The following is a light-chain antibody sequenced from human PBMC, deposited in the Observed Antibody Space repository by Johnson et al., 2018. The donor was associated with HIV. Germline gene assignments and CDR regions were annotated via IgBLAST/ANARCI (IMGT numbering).Light chain of an antibody. Sequence: QSVLTQSPSASGTPGQRVTISCTGSSANIGSNPVNWYHQLPGTAPKLLIYRNNQRPSGVPDRFSGSKSGTSASLAISGLQAEDEADYYCGTWDSSQVVFGTGTKVIVL. CDR1: SANIGSNP. V-gene: IGLV1-44*01. CDR3: GTWDSSQVV. CDR2: RNN. J-gene: IGLJ1*01.